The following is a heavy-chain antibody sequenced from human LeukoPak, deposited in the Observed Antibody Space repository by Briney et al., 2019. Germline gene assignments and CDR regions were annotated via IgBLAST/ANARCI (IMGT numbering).Heavy chain of an antibody. CDR1: GFTFSSYA. D-gene: IGHD3-22*01. Sequence: PGGSLRLSCAASGFTFSSYAMSWVRLAPGKGLEWVSAISGSGSTIYYADSVRGRFTISRDNAKNSLYLQMNSLRAEDTAVYYCARDPYDSSGYYLADYWGQGTLVTVSS. CDR2: ISGSGSTI. J-gene: IGHJ4*02. V-gene: IGHV3-23*01. CDR3: ARDPYDSSGYYLADY.